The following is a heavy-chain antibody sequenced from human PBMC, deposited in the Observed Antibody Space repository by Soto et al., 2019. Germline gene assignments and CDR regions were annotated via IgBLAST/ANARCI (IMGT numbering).Heavy chain of an antibody. CDR1: GFTFSSYG. J-gene: IGHJ6*01. V-gene: IGHV3-30*18. D-gene: IGHD6-19*01. Sequence: QVQLVESGGGVVQPGRSLRLSCAASGFTFSSYGMHWVRQAPGKGLEWVAVISYDGSNKYYADSVKGRFTISRDNSKNTLYLQMNSLRAEDTAVYYCAKDYAVAGFYYGMDVW. CDR3: AKDYAVAGFYYGMDV. CDR2: ISYDGSNK.